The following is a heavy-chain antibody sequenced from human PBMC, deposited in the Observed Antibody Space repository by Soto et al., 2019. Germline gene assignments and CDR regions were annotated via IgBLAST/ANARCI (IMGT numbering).Heavy chain of an antibody. CDR3: ARIYSGYDYSYYYYGMDV. CDR2: IYYSGST. CDR1: GGSISSSSYY. D-gene: IGHD5-12*01. J-gene: IGHJ6*02. Sequence: QLQLQESGPGLVKPSETLSLTCTVSGGSISSSSYYWGWIRQPPGKGLEWIGSIYYSGSTYYNPSLKSRVTISVDTSKNQFSLKLSSVTAADTAVYYCARIYSGYDYSYYYYGMDVWGQGTTVTVSS. V-gene: IGHV4-39*01.